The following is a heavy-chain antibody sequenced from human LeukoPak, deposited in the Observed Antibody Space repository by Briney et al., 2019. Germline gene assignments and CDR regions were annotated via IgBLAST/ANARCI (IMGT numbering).Heavy chain of an antibody. J-gene: IGHJ5*02. CDR1: GGSISSYY. D-gene: IGHD2-2*01. CDR3: ARGGYRGYCSSTSCPYNWFDP. Sequence: SETLSLTCTVSGGSISSYYWSWIRQPPGKGLEWIGYIYYSGSTYYNLSLKSRVTISVDTSKNQFSLKLSSVTAADTAVYYCARGGYRGYCSSTSCPYNWFDPWGQGTLVTVSS. V-gene: IGHV4-59*06. CDR2: IYYSGST.